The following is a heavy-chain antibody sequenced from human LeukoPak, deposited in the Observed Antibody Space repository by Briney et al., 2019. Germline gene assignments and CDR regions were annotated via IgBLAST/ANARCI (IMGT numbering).Heavy chain of an antibody. CDR3: ARSKRAITIFGVVSAPFDY. V-gene: IGHV1-69*05. D-gene: IGHD3-3*01. J-gene: IGHJ4*02. CDR1: GGTFSSYA. Sequence: ASVKVSCKASGGTFSSYAISWVRQAPGQGLEWMGGIIPIFGTANYAQKFQGRVTITTDESTSTAYMKLSSLRSEDTAVYYCARSKRAITIFGVVSAPFDYWGQGTLVTVSS. CDR2: IIPIFGTA.